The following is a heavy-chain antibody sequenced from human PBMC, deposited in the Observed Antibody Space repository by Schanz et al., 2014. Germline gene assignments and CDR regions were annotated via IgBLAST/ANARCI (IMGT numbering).Heavy chain of an antibody. J-gene: IGHJ4*02. CDR2: IGYLGDT. D-gene: IGHD4-17*01. CDR1: GFTLSNSD. Sequence: VQLLQFGGGVVQPGRSLRLSCAASGFTLSNSDMHWVRQGTGKGLEWVSTIGYLGDTYYPDSVKGRFTISRDRFQNALYLRMSSLRAEDTAVYYCARPRFDYGEVDYWGQGTLVTVSS. V-gene: IGHV3-13*01. CDR3: ARPRFDYGEVDY.